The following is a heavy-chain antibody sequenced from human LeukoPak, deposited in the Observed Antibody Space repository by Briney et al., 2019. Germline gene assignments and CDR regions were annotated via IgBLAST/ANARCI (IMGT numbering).Heavy chain of an antibody. V-gene: IGHV3-11*04. CDR2: ISSSGSTI. CDR1: GFTFSDYY. J-gene: IGHJ4*02. D-gene: IGHD5-18*01. Sequence: GGSLRLSCAASGFTFSDYYMSWIRQAPGKGLEWVSYISSSGSTIDYADSVKGRFTISRDNAKNSLYLQMNSLRAEDTAVYYCARGYSYGHYYFDYWGQGTLVTVSS. CDR3: ARGYSYGHYYFDY.